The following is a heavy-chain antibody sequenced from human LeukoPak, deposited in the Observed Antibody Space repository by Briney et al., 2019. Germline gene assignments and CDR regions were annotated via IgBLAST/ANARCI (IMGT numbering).Heavy chain of an antibody. D-gene: IGHD2-21*02. J-gene: IGHJ4*02. V-gene: IGHV3-23*01. CDR1: GFTFSNYA. CDR3: AKFNLAYCGGDCSPWGYFDY. CDR2: ISGSGDST. Sequence: GGSLRLSCAASGFTFSNYAMRWVRQAPGKGLEWVSGISGSGDSTYYADSVKGRFTISRDNSKYTLYLQMNSLRAEDTAVYYCAKFNLAYCGGDCSPWGYFDYWGQGTLVTVSS.